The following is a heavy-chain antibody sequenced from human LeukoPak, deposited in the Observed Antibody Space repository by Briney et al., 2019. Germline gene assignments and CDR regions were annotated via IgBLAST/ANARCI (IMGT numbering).Heavy chain of an antibody. Sequence: ASVKVSCKASGYTFTSYDINWVRQATGQGLEWMGWMNPNSGNTGYAQKFQGRVTMTRNTSISTAYMELSSLRSEDTAVYYCARSRIAARNYYYGMDVWGQGTTVTVSS. J-gene: IGHJ6*02. V-gene: IGHV1-8*01. CDR1: GYTFTSYD. D-gene: IGHD6-6*01. CDR2: MNPNSGNT. CDR3: ARSRIAARNYYYGMDV.